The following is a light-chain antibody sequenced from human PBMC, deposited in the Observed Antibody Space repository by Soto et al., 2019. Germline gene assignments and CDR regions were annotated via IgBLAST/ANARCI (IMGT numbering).Light chain of an antibody. V-gene: IGKV3-20*01. J-gene: IGKJ3*01. CDR2: AS. Sequence: EIVLTQSPGTLFLSPVERATLSCRAIQSVSDSYLAWYQQKPGQAPRLLIYASSRATGIPDRFSGSGSGTDFTLTISRLEPEDFAVYYCQHYGTSALFGPGTKVDIK. CDR3: QHYGTSAL. CDR1: QSVSDSY.